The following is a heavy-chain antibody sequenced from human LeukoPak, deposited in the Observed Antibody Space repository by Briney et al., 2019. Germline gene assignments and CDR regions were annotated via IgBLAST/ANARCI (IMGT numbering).Heavy chain of an antibody. J-gene: IGHJ4*02. CDR1: GGSFSGYY. CDR2: INHSGST. CDR3: TRGPYGSGSYHRDN. V-gene: IGHV4-34*01. Sequence: SETLSLTCAVYGGSFSGYYWNWIRQPPGKGLEWIGEINHSGSTNYNPSLKSRVTISVDTSKNQFSLKLSPVTAADTAVYYCTRGPYGSGSYHRDNWGQGTLVTVSS. D-gene: IGHD3-10*01.